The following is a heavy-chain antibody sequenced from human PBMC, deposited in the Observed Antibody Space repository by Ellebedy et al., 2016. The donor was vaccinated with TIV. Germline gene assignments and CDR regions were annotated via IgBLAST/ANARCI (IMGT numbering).Heavy chain of an antibody. Sequence: PGGSLRLSCAASGFTFGSCAMSWVRQAPGRGLEWVAAISDSCSNTYHADSGKGRFTISRDNSRNTRYLQMNSLRAEDTALYYCATHYDVLPGQYRGFDYWGQGTLVTVSS. V-gene: IGHV3-23*01. CDR2: ISDSCSNT. CDR1: GFTFGSCA. J-gene: IGHJ4*02. CDR3: ATHYDVLPGQYRGFDY. D-gene: IGHD3-9*01.